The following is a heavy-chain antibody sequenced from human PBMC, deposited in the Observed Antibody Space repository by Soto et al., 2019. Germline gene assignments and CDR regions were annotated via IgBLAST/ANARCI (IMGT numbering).Heavy chain of an antibody. J-gene: IGHJ5*02. CDR3: ICWSGPNWFDP. Sequence: QVQLVQSGAEVKKPGASVKVSCKASGYTFTSYGISWVRQAPGQGLEWMGWISAYNGNTSNSQKHQGRDTMTTATYTRTANMELGSLRADDTAVYCCICWSGPNWFDPWGQGTLVTVSS. D-gene: IGHD3-3*01. V-gene: IGHV1-18*01. CDR1: GYTFTSYG. CDR2: ISAYNGNT.